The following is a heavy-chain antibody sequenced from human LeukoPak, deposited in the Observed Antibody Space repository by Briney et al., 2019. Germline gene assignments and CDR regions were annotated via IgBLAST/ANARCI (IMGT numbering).Heavy chain of an antibody. J-gene: IGHJ4*02. CDR2: IYYSGST. D-gene: IGHD3-10*01. CDR3: ARDRVTMVRGVTLYYFDY. V-gene: IGHV4-34*01. CDR1: GGSFSGYY. Sequence: PSETLSLTCAVYGGSFSGYYWSWIRQPPGKGLEWIGSIYYSGSTYYNPSLKSRVTISVDTSKNQFSLKLSSVTAADTAVYYCARDRVTMVRGVTLYYFDYWGQGTLVTVSS.